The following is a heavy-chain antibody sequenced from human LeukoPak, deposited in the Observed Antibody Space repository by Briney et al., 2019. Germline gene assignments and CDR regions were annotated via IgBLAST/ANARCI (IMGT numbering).Heavy chain of an antibody. V-gene: IGHV4-39*07. CDR1: GGSISSSSYY. J-gene: IGHJ4*02. D-gene: IGHD6-19*01. CDR3: ARGQIAVAGIGDY. Sequence: SETLSLTCTVSGGSISSSSYYWGWIRQPPGKGLEWIGNIYYSGSTYYNPSLKSRVTISLDTPKNQFSLKLSSVTAADTAVYYCARGQIAVAGIGDYWGQGTLVTVSS. CDR2: IYYSGST.